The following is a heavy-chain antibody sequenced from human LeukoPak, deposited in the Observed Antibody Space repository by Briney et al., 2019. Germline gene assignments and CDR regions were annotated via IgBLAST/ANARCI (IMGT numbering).Heavy chain of an antibody. CDR1: GFTVSSNY. CDR3: VRELGDGYNPFDY. Sequence: GGSLRLSCAASGFTVSSNYMSWVRQAPGKGLEWVSVIYSGGSTYYADSVKGRFTISRDSSKNTLYLQMNSLRAEDTAVYYCVRELGDGYNPFDYWGQGTLVTVSS. V-gene: IGHV3-53*01. J-gene: IGHJ4*02. CDR2: IYSGGST. D-gene: IGHD5-24*01.